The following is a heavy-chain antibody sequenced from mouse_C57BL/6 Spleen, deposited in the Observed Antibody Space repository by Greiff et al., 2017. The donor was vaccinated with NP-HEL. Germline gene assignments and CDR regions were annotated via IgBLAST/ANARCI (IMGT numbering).Heavy chain of an antibody. CDR3: ARHNPGNYFDY. Sequence: EVQLQESGGGLVKPGGSLKLSCAASGFTFSSYTMSWVRQTPEKRLEWVATISGGGGNTYYPDSGKGRFTISRDNAKNTLYLQMSSLRSEDTALYYCARHNPGNYFDYWGQGTTLTVSS. V-gene: IGHV5-9*01. J-gene: IGHJ2*01. CDR1: GFTFSSYT. CDR2: ISGGGGNT.